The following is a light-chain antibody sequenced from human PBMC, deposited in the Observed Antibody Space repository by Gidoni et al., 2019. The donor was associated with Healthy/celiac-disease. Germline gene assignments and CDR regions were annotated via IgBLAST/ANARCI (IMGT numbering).Light chain of an antibody. CDR3: AAWDDSLNGVV. CDR2: SNN. V-gene: IGLV1-44*01. CDR1: SSNNGSNT. J-gene: IGLJ2*01. Sequence: QSVLTQPPSASGTPGQRVTVSCSGSSSNNGSNTVNWYQQLPGTAPTLLIYSNNQRPSGVPDRFSGSKSGTSASLAISGLQSEDEADYYCAAWDDSLNGVVFGGGTKLTVL.